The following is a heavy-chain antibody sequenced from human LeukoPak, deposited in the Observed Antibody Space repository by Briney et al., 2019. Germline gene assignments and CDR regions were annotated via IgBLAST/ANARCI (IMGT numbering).Heavy chain of an antibody. D-gene: IGHD1-14*01. Sequence: GRSLRLSCAPSGLAFSGYWMNWVRQAPGKRLEWVANIKHVGGEKYYVDSVKGGFTISWNNAKNSLYLHMDSLRAEDTAVYYCARSRYIAFDIWGQGTMVTVSS. CDR1: GLAFSGYW. V-gene: IGHV3-7*01. J-gene: IGHJ3*02. CDR2: IKHVGGEK. CDR3: ARSRYIAFDI.